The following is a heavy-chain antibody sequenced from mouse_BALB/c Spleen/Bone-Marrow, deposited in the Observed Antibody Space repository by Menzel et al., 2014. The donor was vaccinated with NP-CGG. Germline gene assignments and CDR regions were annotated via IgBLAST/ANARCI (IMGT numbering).Heavy chain of an antibody. J-gene: IGHJ3*01. V-gene: IGHV1-7*01. CDR3: ARDDYDAFAY. D-gene: IGHD2-4*01. CDR2: INPSTGYT. Sequence: QVQLKQSGAELAKPRASVKMSCKASGYTFISYWMHWIKQRPGRGLEWTGYINPSTGYTEYNQTFKGKATLTAVKSSTTAYMQLSSLTSEDSAVYYCARDDYDAFAYWGQGTLVTVSA. CDR1: GYTFISYW.